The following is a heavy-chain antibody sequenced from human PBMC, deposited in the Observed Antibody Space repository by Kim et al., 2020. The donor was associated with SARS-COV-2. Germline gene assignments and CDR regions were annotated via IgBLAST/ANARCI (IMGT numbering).Heavy chain of an antibody. Sequence: GGSLRLSCAASGFTFSSYSMNWVRQAPGKGLEWVSYISSSSSTIYYADSVKGRFTISSDNAKNSLYLQMNSLRDEDTAVYYCARDSLGGCGGECYSDWFDPWGQGTLVTVSS. CDR1: GFTFSSYS. V-gene: IGHV3-48*02. CDR2: ISSSSSTI. J-gene: IGHJ5*02. D-gene: IGHD2-21*01. CDR3: ARDSLGGCGGECYSDWFDP.